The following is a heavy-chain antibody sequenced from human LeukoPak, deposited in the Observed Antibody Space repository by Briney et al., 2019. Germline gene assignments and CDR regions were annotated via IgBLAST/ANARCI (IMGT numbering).Heavy chain of an antibody. J-gene: IGHJ4*02. Sequence: GGSLRLSCAASGFTFSGHWMSWVRQAPGRGLEWVANINQGGSDKYYVDSVKGRFTISRDNANNLLYLQMNSLRGEDTAVYYCTRDRSRAEDDWGQGTLVSVSS. CDR3: TRDRSRAEDD. CDR2: INQGGSDK. V-gene: IGHV3-7*01. D-gene: IGHD1-14*01. CDR1: GFTFSGHW.